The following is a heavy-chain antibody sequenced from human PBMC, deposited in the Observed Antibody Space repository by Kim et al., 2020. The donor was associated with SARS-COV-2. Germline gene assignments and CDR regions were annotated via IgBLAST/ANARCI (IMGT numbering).Heavy chain of an antibody. CDR1: GYTFTSYY. CDR3: ARMYYYDSSGYSNAFDI. V-gene: IGHV1-46*01. J-gene: IGHJ3*02. CDR2: INPSGGST. Sequence: ASVKVSCKASGYTFTSYYMHWVRQAPGQGLEWMGIINPSGGSTSYAQKFQGRVTMTRDTSTSTVYMELSSLRSEDTAVYYCARMYYYDSSGYSNAFDIWGQGTMVTVSS. D-gene: IGHD3-22*01.